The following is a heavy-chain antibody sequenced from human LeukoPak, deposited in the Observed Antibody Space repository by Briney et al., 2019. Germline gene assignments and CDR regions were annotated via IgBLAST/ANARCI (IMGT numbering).Heavy chain of an antibody. Sequence: SQTLSLTCTVSGGSISSGSYYWSWIRQPARKGLEWIGRIYTSGSTNYNPSLKSRVTISVDTSKNQFSLKLSSVTAADTAVYYCARTPRILNAFDIWGQGTMVTVSS. CDR1: GGSISSGSYY. V-gene: IGHV4-61*02. D-gene: IGHD2-15*01. CDR3: ARTPRILNAFDI. CDR2: IYTSGST. J-gene: IGHJ3*02.